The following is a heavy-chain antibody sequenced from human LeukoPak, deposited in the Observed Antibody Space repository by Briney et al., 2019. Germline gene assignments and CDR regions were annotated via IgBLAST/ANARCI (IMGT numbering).Heavy chain of an antibody. Sequence: GGSLRLSCAASGFSVSRNYMTWVRQAPGEGLEWVSLIYSGGSTSYPHSVKGRFTISRDNSKNTLYLQMNSLRAEDTAVYYCARKTDHQTGGDYWGQGTLVTVSS. CDR1: GFSVSRNY. CDR3: ARKTDHQTGGDY. V-gene: IGHV3-66*01. D-gene: IGHD1-1*01. CDR2: IYSGGST. J-gene: IGHJ4*02.